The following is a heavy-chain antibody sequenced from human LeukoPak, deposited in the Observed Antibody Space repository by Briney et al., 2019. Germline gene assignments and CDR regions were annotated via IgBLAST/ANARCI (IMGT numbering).Heavy chain of an antibody. D-gene: IGHD6-13*01. CDR2: INHSGST. Sequence: PSETLSLTCAVYGGSFSGYYWSWIRQPPGKGLEWIGEINHSGSTNYNPSLKSRVTISVDTSKNQFSLKLSSVTAADTAVYYCARAYNKFIAAAGRGVFDYWGQGTLVTVSS. CDR1: GGSFSGYY. V-gene: IGHV4-34*01. CDR3: ARAYNKFIAAAGRGVFDY. J-gene: IGHJ4*02.